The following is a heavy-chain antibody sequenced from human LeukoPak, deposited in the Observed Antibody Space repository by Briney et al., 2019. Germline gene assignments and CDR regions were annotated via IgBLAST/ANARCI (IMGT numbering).Heavy chain of an antibody. D-gene: IGHD2-15*01. Sequence: PGGSLRLSCVASGFTFSGYWMHWVRQPPGKGLVWVSRIKSDGSMTNYADSVKGRFTISRDNAKNTLYLQMNSLRAEDTAVYYCASQVVGAAFDPWGQRTLVTVSS. CDR3: ASQVVGAAFDP. CDR1: GFTFSGYW. V-gene: IGHV3-74*01. CDR2: IKSDGSMT. J-gene: IGHJ5*02.